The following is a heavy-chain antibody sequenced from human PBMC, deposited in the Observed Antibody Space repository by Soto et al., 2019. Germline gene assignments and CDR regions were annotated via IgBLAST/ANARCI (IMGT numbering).Heavy chain of an antibody. Sequence: QLQLQESGPGLVKHSETLSLTCTVSGGSISSSSYYWGWIRQPPGKGLEWIGSIYYSGSTYYNPSLKSRVTISVDTSKNQFTLKLSSVTAADTAVYYCARRYYDCWSGSVTWGQGTLVTVSS. CDR3: ARRYYDCWSGSVT. J-gene: IGHJ5*02. CDR2: IYYSGST. CDR1: GGSISSSSYY. D-gene: IGHD3-3*01. V-gene: IGHV4-39*01.